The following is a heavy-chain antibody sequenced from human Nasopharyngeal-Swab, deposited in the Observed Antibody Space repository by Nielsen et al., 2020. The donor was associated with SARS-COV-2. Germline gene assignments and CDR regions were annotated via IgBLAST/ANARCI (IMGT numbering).Heavy chain of an antibody. D-gene: IGHD6-19*01. CDR2: ITPDGYGT. Sequence: GESLKISCAASGFAFSNYWMHWVRQAPGKGLVWVSRITPDGYGTMYADSVKGRLIISRDNAKNTLNLQMNSLRAEDTALYYCARGRIAVAAVDPWGQGILVTVPQ. CDR3: ARGRIAVAAVDP. V-gene: IGHV3-74*03. J-gene: IGHJ5*02. CDR1: GFAFSNYW.